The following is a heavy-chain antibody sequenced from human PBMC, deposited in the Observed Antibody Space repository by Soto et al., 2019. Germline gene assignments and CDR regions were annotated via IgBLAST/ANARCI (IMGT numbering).Heavy chain of an antibody. CDR3: ARENHREVYYGMDV. CDR2: ISYSGST. Sequence: QVQLQESGPGLVKPSETLSLTCTVSGGSISSYYWSWIRQPPGKGLEWIGYISYSGSTNYTPSLRSRVPISVGTSQNQFSLKLSSVTAADTAVYYCARENHREVYYGMDVWGQGTTVTVSS. D-gene: IGHD1-26*01. J-gene: IGHJ6*02. CDR1: GGSISSYY. V-gene: IGHV4-59*01.